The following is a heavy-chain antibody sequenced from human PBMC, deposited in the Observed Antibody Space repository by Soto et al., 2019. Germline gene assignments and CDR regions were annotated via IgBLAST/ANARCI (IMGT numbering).Heavy chain of an antibody. Sequence: QVQLVQSGAEVKKPGSSVKVSCKASGGTFSSYTISWVRQAPGQGLEWMGRIIPILGIANYAQKFQGRVTITADKSTSTAYMDLSSLRSEDTAVYYCARQHYYGSGRCFDYWGQGTLVTVSS. V-gene: IGHV1-69*02. D-gene: IGHD3-10*01. J-gene: IGHJ4*02. CDR1: GGTFSSYT. CDR3: ARQHYYGSGRCFDY. CDR2: IIPILGIA.